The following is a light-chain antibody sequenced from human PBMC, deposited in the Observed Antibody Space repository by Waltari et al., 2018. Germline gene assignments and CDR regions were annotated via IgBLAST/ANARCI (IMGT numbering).Light chain of an antibody. J-gene: IGLJ2*01. CDR1: SSNIGSNY. CDR2: RNN. V-gene: IGLV1-47*01. Sequence: QSVLTQPPSASGTPGQRVTISCSGSSSNIGSNYVYWYQQLPGTAPKLLIYRNNPRPSGVPDRFPGSKSGTSASLAISGLRSEDEADYYCAAWDDSLSAVVFGGGTKLTVL. CDR3: AAWDDSLSAVV.